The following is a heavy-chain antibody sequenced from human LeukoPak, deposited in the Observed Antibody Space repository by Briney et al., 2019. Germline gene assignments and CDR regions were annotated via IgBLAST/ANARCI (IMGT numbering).Heavy chain of an antibody. CDR2: IYYSGST. V-gene: IGHV4-30-4*08. CDR3: ARGGDYGGVRGGFDY. Sequence: PSETLSLTCTVSGGSISSSSYYRGWIRQPPGKGLEWIGYIYYSGSTYYNPSLKSRVTISVDTSKNQFSLKLSSVTAADTAVYYCARGGDYGGVRGGFDYWGQGTLVTVSS. J-gene: IGHJ4*02. D-gene: IGHD4-17*01. CDR1: GGSISSSSYY.